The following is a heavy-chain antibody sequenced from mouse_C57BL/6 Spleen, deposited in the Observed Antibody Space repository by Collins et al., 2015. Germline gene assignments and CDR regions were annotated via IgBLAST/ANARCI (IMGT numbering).Heavy chain of an antibody. CDR1: GYAFSNYW. CDR3: ARGAINYYGSPPFAY. Sequence: QVLLQRSGAELVKPGASVKISCKASGYAFSNYWMNWVKQRPGKGLEWIGQIFPGDGDTNYNGKFEGKAVLTADKSSSTANMQLSSLTSEDSAVYYCARGAINYYGSPPFAYWGQGTLVTVSA. V-gene: IGHV1-80*01. J-gene: IGHJ3*01. D-gene: IGHD1-1*01. CDR2: IFPGDGDT.